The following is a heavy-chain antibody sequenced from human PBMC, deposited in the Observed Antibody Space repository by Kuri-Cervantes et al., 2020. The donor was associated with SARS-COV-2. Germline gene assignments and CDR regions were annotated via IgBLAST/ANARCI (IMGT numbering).Heavy chain of an antibody. CDR3: ARGGTSYGGYSDY. CDR2: MKEDGSEK. J-gene: IGHJ4*02. D-gene: IGHD4-23*01. Sequence: GESLKISCEASGFTFSSYGMSWVRQAPGKGLEWVANMKEDGSEKYYVDSVRGRFAISRDNAKNSLDLQMNNLRAEDTALYYCARGGTSYGGYSDYWGQGTLVTVSS. V-gene: IGHV3-7*02. CDR1: GFTFSSYG.